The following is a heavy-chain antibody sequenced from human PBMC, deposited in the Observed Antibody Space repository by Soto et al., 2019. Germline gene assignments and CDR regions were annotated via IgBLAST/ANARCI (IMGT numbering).Heavy chain of an antibody. J-gene: IGHJ5*02. CDR3: ARGVGSGTYYNQYNWFDP. Sequence: ASVKVSCKASGYTFTNYGISWVRQAPGQGLEWMGWINTYNGNTNHAQKLQGRVTMTTDTSTSTAYMGLRSLRSDDTAVYYCARGVGSGTYYNQYNWFDPWGQGTLVTVSS. D-gene: IGHD3-10*01. V-gene: IGHV1-18*01. CDR1: GYTFTNYG. CDR2: INTYNGNT.